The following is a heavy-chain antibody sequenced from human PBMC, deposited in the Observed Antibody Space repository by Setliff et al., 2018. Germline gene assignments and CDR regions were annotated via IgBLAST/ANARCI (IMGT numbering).Heavy chain of an antibody. CDR1: YYSISSGYY. Sequence: SETLSLTCAVSYYSISSGYYWGWIRQPPGRGLEWIGSMYHSGRTYYSPSLESRVTISVDMSKNHLSLKLSSVTAADTAVYYCARHIWGAKMQLPHDVFDIWGQGTMVTVSS. CDR2: MYHSGRT. V-gene: IGHV4-38-2*01. J-gene: IGHJ3*02. CDR3: ARHIWGAKMQLPHDVFDI. D-gene: IGHD2-2*01.